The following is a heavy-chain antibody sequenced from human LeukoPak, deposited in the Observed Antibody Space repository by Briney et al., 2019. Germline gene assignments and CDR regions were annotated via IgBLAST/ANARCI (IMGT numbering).Heavy chain of an antibody. CDR2: IIPMFGTA. CDR1: GGTFSSYA. J-gene: IGHJ6*03. Sequence: SVKVSCKASGGTFSSYAISWVRQAPGQGLEWMGGIIPMFGTANYAQKFQGRVTITTDESTSTAYMELSSLRSEDTAVYYCARDRPPRIAARLHYYYYYMDVWGKGTTVTVSS. D-gene: IGHD6-6*01. CDR3: ARDRPPRIAARLHYYYYYMDV. V-gene: IGHV1-69*05.